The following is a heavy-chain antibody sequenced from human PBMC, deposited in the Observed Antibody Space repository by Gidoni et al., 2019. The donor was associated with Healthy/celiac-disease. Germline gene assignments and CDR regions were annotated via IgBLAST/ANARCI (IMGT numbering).Heavy chain of an antibody. D-gene: IGHD4-17*01. V-gene: IGHV3-53*01. CDR3: ASSSGPPTVVTGDL. CDR1: GFTASSNY. CDR2: IYSGGST. J-gene: IGHJ2*01. Sequence: EVQLVESGGGLIQPGGSLRLSCAASGFTASSNYMSWVRQAPGKGLEWVSVIYSGGSTYYADSVKGRFTISRDNSKNTLYLQMNSLRAEDTAVYYCASSSGPPTVVTGDLWGRGTLVTVSS.